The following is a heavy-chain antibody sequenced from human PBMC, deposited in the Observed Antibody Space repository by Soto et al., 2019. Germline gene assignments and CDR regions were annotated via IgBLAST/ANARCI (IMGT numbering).Heavy chain of an antibody. CDR2: FDPEDGET. Sequence: ASVKVSCKVSGYTLTELSMHWVRQAPGKGLEWMGGFDPEDGETIYAQKFQGRVTMTEDTSTDTAYMEVSSLRSEDTAVYYCATGLYSSSSKFDPWGQGTLVTVSS. D-gene: IGHD6-6*01. J-gene: IGHJ5*02. CDR3: ATGLYSSSSKFDP. V-gene: IGHV1-24*01. CDR1: GYTLTELS.